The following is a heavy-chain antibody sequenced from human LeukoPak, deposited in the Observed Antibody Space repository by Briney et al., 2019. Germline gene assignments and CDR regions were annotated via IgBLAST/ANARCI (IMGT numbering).Heavy chain of an antibody. CDR1: GFTFSSYG. CDR3: ARGRDLFDS. CDR2: ISYDGTNK. Sequence: PGRSLRLSCAASGFTFSSYGLHWVRQAPGKGLEWVAVISYDGTNKYYADSVKGRFTISRDNSKNTLYLQMNSLRAEDTAVYYCARGRDLFDSWGQGTLVIVSS. J-gene: IGHJ4*02. V-gene: IGHV3-30*03.